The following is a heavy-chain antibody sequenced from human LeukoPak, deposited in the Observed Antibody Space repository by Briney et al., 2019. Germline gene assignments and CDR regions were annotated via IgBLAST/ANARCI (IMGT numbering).Heavy chain of an antibody. V-gene: IGHV1-69*13. CDR3: ARLLGYYDSSGYYYFDY. CDR2: IIPIFGTA. CDR1: GYTFTSYG. J-gene: IGHJ4*02. D-gene: IGHD3-22*01. Sequence: SVKVSCKASGYTFTSYGISWVRQAPGQGLEWMGGIIPIFGTANYAQKFQGRVTITADESTSTAYMELSSLRSEDTAVYYCARLLGYYDSSGYYYFDYWGQGTLVTVSS.